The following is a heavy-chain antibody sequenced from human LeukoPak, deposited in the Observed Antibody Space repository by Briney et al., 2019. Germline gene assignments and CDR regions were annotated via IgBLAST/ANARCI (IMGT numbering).Heavy chain of an antibody. D-gene: IGHD6-6*01. J-gene: IGHJ4*02. CDR3: ARDVDSSSYYDY. V-gene: IGHV1-46*01. CDR1: GYTFTGYY. Sequence: GALVKVSCKASGYTFTGYYMQWVRQAPGQGLEWMGIINPSGGSTSYAQKFQGRVTTTRDTSTSTVYMELSSLRSEDTAIYYCARDVDSSSYYDYWGQGTLVTVSS. CDR2: INPSGGST.